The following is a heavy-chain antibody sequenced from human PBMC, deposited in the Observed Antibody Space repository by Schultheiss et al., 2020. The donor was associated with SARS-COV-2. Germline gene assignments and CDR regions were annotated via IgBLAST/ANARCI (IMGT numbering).Heavy chain of an antibody. Sequence: GGSLRLSCAASGFTVSSNYMSWVRQAPGKGLEWVSVIYSGGSTYYADSVKGRFTISRDNSKNTLYLQMGSLRGEDMAVYYCARGAHCGGDCSFDYWGQGTLVTVSS. V-gene: IGHV3-53*05. CDR3: ARGAHCGGDCSFDY. J-gene: IGHJ4*02. CDR1: GFTVSSNY. D-gene: IGHD2-21*02. CDR2: IYSGGST.